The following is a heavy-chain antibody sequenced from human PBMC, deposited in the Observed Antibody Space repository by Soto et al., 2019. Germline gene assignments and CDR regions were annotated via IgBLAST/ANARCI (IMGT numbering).Heavy chain of an antibody. D-gene: IGHD4-17*01. CDR3: ARYYGDYEESLGPPYYYYMDV. V-gene: IGHV3-66*01. J-gene: IGHJ6*03. CDR2: IYSGGST. Sequence: GGSLRLSCAASGFTVSSNYMSWVRQAPGKGLEWVSVIYSGGSTYYADSVKGRFTISRDNSKNTLYLQMNSLRAEDTAVYYCARYYGDYEESLGPPYYYYMDVWGKGTTVTVSS. CDR1: GFTVSSNY.